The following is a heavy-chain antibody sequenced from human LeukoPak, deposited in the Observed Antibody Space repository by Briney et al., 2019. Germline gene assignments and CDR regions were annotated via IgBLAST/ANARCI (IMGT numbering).Heavy chain of an antibody. CDR2: INPNSGGT. Sequence: GASVKVSCKASGGTFSSYAISWVRQAPGQGLEWMGWINPNSGGTNYAQKFQGWVTMTRDTSISTAYMELSRLRSDDTAVYYCARVSNYDYAGGAFDIWGQGTMVTVSS. J-gene: IGHJ3*02. CDR1: GGTFSSYA. D-gene: IGHD3-16*01. V-gene: IGHV1-2*04. CDR3: ARVSNYDYAGGAFDI.